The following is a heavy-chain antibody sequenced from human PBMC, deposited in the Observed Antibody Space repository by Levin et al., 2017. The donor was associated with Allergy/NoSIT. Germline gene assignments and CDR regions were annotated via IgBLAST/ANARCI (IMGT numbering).Heavy chain of an antibody. CDR1: GDSINSNY. D-gene: IGHD3-3*01. CDR2: TYTSGST. V-gene: IGHV4-4*07. J-gene: IGHJ3*02. CDR3: ARVIWGGGNTFDI. Sequence: SQTLSLTCTVSGDSINSNYWSWIRQPAGKGLEWIGRTYTSGSTNYNPSLKSRVTISVDTSKNQFSLKLSSVTAADTAVYYCARVIWGGGNTFDIWGQGTMVTVSS.